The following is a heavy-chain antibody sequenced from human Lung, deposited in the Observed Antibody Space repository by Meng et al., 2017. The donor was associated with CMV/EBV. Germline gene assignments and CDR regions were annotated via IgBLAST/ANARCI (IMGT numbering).Heavy chain of an antibody. CDR3: AREGVYFDY. CDR2: ISFDGSSK. J-gene: IGHJ4*02. Sequence: GESLKISCSASGFTFSTYAMHWVRQAPGKGLEWVALISFDGSSKYFADSVKGRFTISRDSSKNTLYLQMNTLRTEDTAIYFCAREGVYFDYWGQGKRVTGAS. V-gene: IGHV3-30-3*01. D-gene: IGHD3-16*01. CDR1: GFTFSTYA.